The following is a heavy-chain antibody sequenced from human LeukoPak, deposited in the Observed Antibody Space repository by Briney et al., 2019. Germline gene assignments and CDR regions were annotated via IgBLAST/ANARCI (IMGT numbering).Heavy chain of an antibody. CDR2: INSDGSST. V-gene: IGHV3-74*01. CDR3: ARVHGSGWAGRGSKGFAFDI. Sequence: PGGSLRLSCEASRFTFSNYWMSWVRQAPGKGLVWVSRINSDGSSTSYADSVKGRFTISRDNAKNTLYLQMNSLRAEDTAVYYCARVHGSGWAGRGSKGFAFDIWGQGTMVTVSS. CDR1: RFTFSNYW. J-gene: IGHJ3*02. D-gene: IGHD6-19*01.